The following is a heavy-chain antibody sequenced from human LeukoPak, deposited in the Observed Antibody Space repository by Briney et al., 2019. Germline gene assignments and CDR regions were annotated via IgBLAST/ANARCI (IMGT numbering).Heavy chain of an antibody. CDR1: GLTFSNAW. J-gene: IGHJ4*02. CDR2: IKSKTDGGTT. V-gene: IGHV3-15*07. D-gene: IGHD3-22*01. Sequence: GGSLRLSCAASGLTFSNAWMNWVRQAPGKGLEWVGRIKSKTDGGTTDYAAPVKGRFTISRDDSKNTLYLQMNSLKTEDIAVYYCTTDEDYYDSSTNFDYWGQGTLVTVSS. CDR3: TTDEDYYDSSTNFDY.